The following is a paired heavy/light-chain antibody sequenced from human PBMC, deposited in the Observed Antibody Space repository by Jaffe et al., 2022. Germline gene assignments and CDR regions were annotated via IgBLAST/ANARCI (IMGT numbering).Heavy chain of an antibody. CDR3: ARAYTGSSWPDAFDI. D-gene: IGHD6-13*01. CDR2: ISGSSSTT. V-gene: IGHV3-48*01. J-gene: IGHJ3*02. Sequence: EVQLVESGGGLVQPGGSLRLSCVASGFTFSSYNMNWVRQAPGKGLEWVSYISGSSSTTYYADSVKGRFTISRDNAKNSRYLQMNSLRAEDTAVYYCARAYTGSSWPDAFDIWGQGTMVTVSS. CDR1: GFTFSSYN.
Light chain of an antibody. J-gene: IGLJ2*01. CDR3: QSYDTGLSGVV. CDR2: GNS. V-gene: IGLV1-40*01. Sequence: QSVLTQPPSVSGAPGQRVTISCTGGSSNIGAGYDVHWYQQLPGTAPKLLIYGNSNRPSGVPDRFSGSKSGTSASLAITGLQAEDEADYYCQSYDTGLSGVVFGGGTKLTVL. CDR1: SSNIGAGYD.